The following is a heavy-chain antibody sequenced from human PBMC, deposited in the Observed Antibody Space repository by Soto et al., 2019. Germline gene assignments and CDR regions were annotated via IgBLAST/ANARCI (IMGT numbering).Heavy chain of an antibody. D-gene: IGHD1-26*01. Sequence: EVQLLESGGGLVQPGGSLRLSCAASGLSFSNYAMSWVRQAPGRGLEWVSVASASGAVTYYADSVKGRFTISKDNSEHTVYLLMHSPRADDTALYYCAKGSVGNLAGYFDSWGQGTLVTVSS. CDR3: AKGSVGNLAGYFDS. V-gene: IGHV3-23*01. CDR1: GLSFSNYA. CDR2: ASASGAVT. J-gene: IGHJ4*02.